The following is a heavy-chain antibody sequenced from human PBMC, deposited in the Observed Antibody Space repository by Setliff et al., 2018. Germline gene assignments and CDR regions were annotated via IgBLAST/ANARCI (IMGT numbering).Heavy chain of an antibody. Sequence: GGSLRPSCAAYGFTFSSYSMNWVRQAPGKGLEWVSSISSSSSYIYYADSVKGRFTISRDNAKNSLYLQMNSLRAEDTAVYYCARDMAVAGLAVLQHWGQGTLVTVSS. V-gene: IGHV3-21*01. CDR2: ISSSSSYI. CDR3: ARDMAVAGLAVLQH. D-gene: IGHD6-19*01. CDR1: GFTFSSYS. J-gene: IGHJ1*01.